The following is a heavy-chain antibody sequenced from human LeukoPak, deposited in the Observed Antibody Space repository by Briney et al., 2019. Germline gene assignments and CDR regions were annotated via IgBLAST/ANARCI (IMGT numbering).Heavy chain of an antibody. V-gene: IGHV3-48*03. Sequence: GGSLRLSCAASGFTFSSYEMNWVRQAPGKGLEWVSYISSSASTINYADSVKGRFTISRDNAKNSLYLQMNSLRAEDTAVYYCARETPYSSSWTVFDYWGLGTLVTVSS. D-gene: IGHD6-13*01. CDR3: ARETPYSSSWTVFDY. J-gene: IGHJ4*02. CDR1: GFTFSSYE. CDR2: ISSSASTI.